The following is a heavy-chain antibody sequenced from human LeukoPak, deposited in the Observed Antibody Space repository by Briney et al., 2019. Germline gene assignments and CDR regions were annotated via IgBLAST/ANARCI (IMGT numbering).Heavy chain of an antibody. Sequence: SVKVSCKASGGTFSSYAISWVRQAPGQGLEWMGGIIPIFGTANYAQKFQGRVTITADESTSTAYMELSSLRSEDTAVYYCARDTDYGDYVFDYWGQGTLVTVSS. CDR1: GGTFSSYA. V-gene: IGHV1-69*13. CDR3: ARDTDYGDYVFDY. D-gene: IGHD4-17*01. CDR2: IIPIFGTA. J-gene: IGHJ4*02.